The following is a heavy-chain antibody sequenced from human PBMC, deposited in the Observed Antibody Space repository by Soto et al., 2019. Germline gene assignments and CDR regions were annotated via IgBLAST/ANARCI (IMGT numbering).Heavy chain of an antibody. Sequence: HPGGSLRLSCAASGFTFSSYAMHWVRQAPGKGLEWVAVISYDGSNKYYADSVKGRFTISRDNSKNTLYLQMNSLRAEDTAVYYCARGSSGSTYYYYGMDVWGQGTTVTVSS. CDR1: GFTFSSYA. CDR3: ARGSSGSTYYYYGMDV. CDR2: ISYDGSNK. D-gene: IGHD6-19*01. V-gene: IGHV3-30-3*01. J-gene: IGHJ6*02.